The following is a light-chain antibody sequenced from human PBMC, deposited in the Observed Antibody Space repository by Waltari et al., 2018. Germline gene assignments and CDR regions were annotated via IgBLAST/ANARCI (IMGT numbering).Light chain of an antibody. CDR3: QQYGGYPWT. CDR2: KAS. J-gene: IGKJ1*01. V-gene: IGKV1-5*03. CDR1: QSISSW. Sequence: DIQMNQSPSTLSESVGDRVTITCRASQSISSWLAWYQQKPGKAPNLLIYKASSLESGVPSRFSGSGSGTEFTLTITSLQPDYFATYYCQQYGGYPWTFGQGTKVETK.